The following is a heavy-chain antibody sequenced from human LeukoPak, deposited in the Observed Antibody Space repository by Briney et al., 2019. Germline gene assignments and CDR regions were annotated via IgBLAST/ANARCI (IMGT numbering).Heavy chain of an antibody. CDR2: IYPGDSDT. Sequence: GESLKISCKGSGYSFTSYWIGWVRQMPGKGLEWMGIIYPGDSDTRYSPSFQGQVTISADKSISTAYLQWSSLKTSDTAMYYCARLGVQPPTSYYMDVWGKGTTVTVSS. CDR3: ARLGVQPPTSYYMDV. D-gene: IGHD1-26*01. V-gene: IGHV5-51*01. J-gene: IGHJ6*03. CDR1: GYSFTSYW.